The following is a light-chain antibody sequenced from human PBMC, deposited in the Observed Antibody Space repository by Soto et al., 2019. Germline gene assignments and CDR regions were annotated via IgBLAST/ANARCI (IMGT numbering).Light chain of an antibody. V-gene: IGLV2-14*03. CDR2: EVS. Sequence: QSVLTQPASVSGSPGQSITIFCTGTSSDVGGYNYVSWYQQHPGKGPKLMIYEVSNRPSGVSNRFSGSKSGNTATLTISGLQAEDEADYYYSSYTKTTTRVCGTGTKVT. CDR1: SSDVGGYNY. CDR3: SSYTKTTTRV. J-gene: IGLJ1*01.